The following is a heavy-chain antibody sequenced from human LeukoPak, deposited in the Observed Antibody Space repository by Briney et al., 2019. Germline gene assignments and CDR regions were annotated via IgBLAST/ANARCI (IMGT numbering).Heavy chain of an antibody. CDR2: ISYDASNE. V-gene: IGHV3-30*18. CDR1: GFTFSRYG. D-gene: IGHD5-18*01. J-gene: IGHJ4*02. Sequence: GRSLRLSCAASGFTFSRYGMHWVRQTPGKGLEWVAVISYDASNEYYADSVKGRFTISRDNSKNTLYLQMNSLRAEDTAVYYCAKSHGYSYGFDYWGQGTLVTVSS. CDR3: AKSHGYSYGFDY.